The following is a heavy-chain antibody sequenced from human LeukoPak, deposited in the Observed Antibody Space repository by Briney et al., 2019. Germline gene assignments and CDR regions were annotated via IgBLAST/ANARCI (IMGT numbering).Heavy chain of an antibody. CDR1: GGTFSSYA. V-gene: IGHV1-69*13. CDR3: ARARVTIFGVVLNSGYYYGMDV. D-gene: IGHD3-3*01. CDR2: IIPIFGTA. J-gene: IGHJ6*02. Sequence: GASVKVSCKASGGTFSSYAMSWVRQTPGQGLAWMGGIIPIFGTANYAQKFQGRVTITADESTSTAYMELSSLRSEDTAVYYCARARVTIFGVVLNSGYYYGMDVWGQGTTVTVSS.